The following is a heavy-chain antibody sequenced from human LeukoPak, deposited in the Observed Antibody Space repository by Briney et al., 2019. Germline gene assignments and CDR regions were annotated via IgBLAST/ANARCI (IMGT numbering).Heavy chain of an antibody. D-gene: IGHD6-19*01. Sequence: GGSLRLSCPASGFTFRSYWMSWVRQAPGKELEWVANIKQDGSEKYYVDSVKGRFTISRDNAKNSLYQQMNSLSAEETAVYYCARLITGWYSFDYWGQGTLVTVSS. V-gene: IGHV3-7*05. CDR3: ARLITGWYSFDY. CDR1: GFTFRSYW. J-gene: IGHJ4*02. CDR2: IKQDGSEK.